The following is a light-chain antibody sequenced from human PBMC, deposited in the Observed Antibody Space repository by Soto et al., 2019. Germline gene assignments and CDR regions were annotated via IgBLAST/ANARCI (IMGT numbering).Light chain of an antibody. Sequence: DIQMTQSPSSLSASVGDRVTITCRASQTISSYLNWYQQKPGKAPKLLIYASSGVQSGVPSRFSGSGSGTDFTLTISSLQPEDFAIYYCQQSSSFPLTFGGGTKVEIK. CDR1: QTISSY. V-gene: IGKV1-39*01. J-gene: IGKJ4*01. CDR3: QQSSSFPLT. CDR2: ASS.